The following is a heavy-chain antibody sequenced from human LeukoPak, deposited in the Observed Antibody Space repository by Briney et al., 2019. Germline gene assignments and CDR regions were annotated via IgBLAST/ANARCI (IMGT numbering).Heavy chain of an antibody. CDR1: GFTFSSYS. CDR2: ISSSSSYI. J-gene: IGHJ3*02. D-gene: IGHD5-18*01. V-gene: IGHV3-21*01. CDR3: ARDNTAMGTFDI. Sequence: GGSLRLSCAASGFTFSSYSMNWVRQAPGKGLEWVSSISSSSSYIYYADSVKGRFTISRDNAKNSLYLQMNSLRAEDTAVYYCARDNTAMGTFDIWGQGTMVTASS.